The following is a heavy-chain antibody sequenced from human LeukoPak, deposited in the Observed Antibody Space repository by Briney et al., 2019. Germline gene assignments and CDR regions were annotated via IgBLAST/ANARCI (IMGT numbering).Heavy chain of an antibody. CDR1: GSRFTSYW. V-gene: IGHV5-51*01. CDR3: ARHSRDREVYNWFDP. J-gene: IGHJ5*02. D-gene: IGHD2-8*01. Sequence: GGALKISCKGSGSRFTSYWIGGGRQMPGKGLEGMGIIYPGDSDTRYSPSFQGQVTISADKSISTAYLQWSSLKASDTAMYYCARHSRDREVYNWFDPWGQGTLVTVSS. CDR2: IYPGDSDT.